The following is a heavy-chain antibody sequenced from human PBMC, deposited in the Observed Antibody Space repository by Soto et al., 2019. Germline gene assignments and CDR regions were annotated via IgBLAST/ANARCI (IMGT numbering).Heavy chain of an antibody. D-gene: IGHD2-2*01. CDR1: GFTFSSYV. CDR2: ISDNVGST. V-gene: IGHV3-23*01. Sequence: EVHLLESGGGLVQPGGSLRLSCAASGFTFSSYVMGWVRQAPGKGLDWVSTISDNVGSTYYADFVKGRFTISRDNSKNTLDPQMDSLRAQDTAVYYCTALGFCSSASCSPAYWGQGTLVTVSS. CDR3: TALGFCSSASCSPAY. J-gene: IGHJ4*02.